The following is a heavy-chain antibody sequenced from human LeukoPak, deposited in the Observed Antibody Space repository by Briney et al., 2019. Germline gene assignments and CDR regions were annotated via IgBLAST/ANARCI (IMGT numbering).Heavy chain of an antibody. J-gene: IGHJ4*02. V-gene: IGHV6-1*01. CDR2: TYYRSKWYN. Sequence: SQTLSLTCAISEDSVSSNSAAWNWIRQSPSRGLEWLGRTYYRSKWYNDYAVSVKSRIIINPDTSKSQFSLQLKSVTPEDTAVYYCARGWRQSGDFEYWGQGTLVTVSS. D-gene: IGHD3-10*01. CDR1: EDSVSSNSAA. CDR3: ARGWRQSGDFEY.